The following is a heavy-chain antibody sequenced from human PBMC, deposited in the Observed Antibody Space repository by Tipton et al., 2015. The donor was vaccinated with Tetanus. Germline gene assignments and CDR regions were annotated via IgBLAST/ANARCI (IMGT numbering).Heavy chain of an antibody. Sequence: SLRLSCAVSGFTFSSSWMSWVRQVPGKGLEWVANINGGGNEKYYVDSVKGRFTISRDHAKNSLYLQMNSLRGEDTAVYYCVIDFAEVDYWGQGSLVTVSS. CDR2: INGGGNEK. V-gene: IGHV3-7*01. J-gene: IGHJ4*02. CDR1: GFTFSSSW. CDR3: VIDFAEVDY.